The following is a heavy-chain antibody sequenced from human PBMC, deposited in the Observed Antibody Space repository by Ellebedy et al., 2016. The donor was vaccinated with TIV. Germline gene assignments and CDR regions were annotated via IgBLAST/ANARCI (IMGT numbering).Heavy chain of an antibody. CDR1: GFTFSTYA. V-gene: IGHV3-33*03. CDR2: IWYEGNTE. CDR3: AKWLPGYTNGDPDERTVSFDY. J-gene: IGHJ4*02. Sequence: GESLKISCAASGFTFSTYAMHWVRQAPGKGLEWVAVIWYEGNTEYYAESVKGRFTIARDNSKNTLFLQMDSLRAEDTVVYYCAKWLPGYTNGDPDERTVSFDYWGQGTLVTVSS. D-gene: IGHD5-18*01.